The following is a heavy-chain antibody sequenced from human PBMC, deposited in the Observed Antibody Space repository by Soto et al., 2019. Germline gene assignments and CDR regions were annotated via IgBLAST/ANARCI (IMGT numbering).Heavy chain of an antibody. J-gene: IGHJ6*01. Sequence: QVQLVQSGAEVKKPGSSVNVSCKASGGNFSRHALSWVRQAPGQGLEWLGGIIPIFGTSNLAQRYQDRVTISVDKSTNTGYMEMRSLRPEDTADYSCAKDKVILCFGAAPPYYHGMEVWGQGTRVIVSS. CDR1: GGNFSRHA. V-gene: IGHV1-69*14. CDR2: IIPIFGTS. CDR3: AKDKVILCFGAAPPYYHGMEV. D-gene: IGHD3-10*01.